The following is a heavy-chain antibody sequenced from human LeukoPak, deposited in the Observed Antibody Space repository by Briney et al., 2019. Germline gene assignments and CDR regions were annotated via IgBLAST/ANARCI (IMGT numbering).Heavy chain of an antibody. CDR2: IYASGNI. CDR1: GGSISSGNYY. J-gene: IGHJ4*02. Sequence: SETLSLTCTVSGGSISSGNYYWSRIRQPAGKGLEWVGRIYASGNINYNPSLKSRVTMSVDTSKNQFSLKMSSVTAADTAVYYCARDPRGVGASDYWGQGTLVTVSS. D-gene: IGHD1-26*01. CDR3: ARDPRGVGASDY. V-gene: IGHV4-61*02.